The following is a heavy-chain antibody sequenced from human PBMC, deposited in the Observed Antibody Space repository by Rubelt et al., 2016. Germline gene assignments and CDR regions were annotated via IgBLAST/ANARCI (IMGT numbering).Heavy chain of an antibody. V-gene: IGHV4-34*01. CDR3: ARRNYYDSSGYLMGTFDY. J-gene: IGHJ4*02. Sequence: QVQLQQWGAGLLKPSETLSLTCAVYGGSFSGYYWSWIRQPPGKGLEWIGSIYYSGSTYYNPSLKSRVTISVDTSKNQFSLKLSSVTAADTAVYYCARRNYYDSSGYLMGTFDYWGQGTLVTVSS. CDR1: GGSFSGYY. CDR2: IYYSGST. D-gene: IGHD3-22*01.